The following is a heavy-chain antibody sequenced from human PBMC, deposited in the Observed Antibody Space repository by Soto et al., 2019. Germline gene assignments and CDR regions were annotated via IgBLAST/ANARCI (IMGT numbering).Heavy chain of an antibody. Sequence: GGSLRLSCTASGFTFGDYAMSWFRQAPGKGLEWVGFIRSKAYGGTTEYAASVKGRFTISRDDSKSIAYLQMNSLKTEDTAVYYCTRASYSGYDPNWFDPWGQGTPVTVSS. CDR3: TRASYSGYDPNWFDP. CDR2: IRSKAYGGTT. CDR1: GFTFGDYA. D-gene: IGHD5-12*01. J-gene: IGHJ5*02. V-gene: IGHV3-49*03.